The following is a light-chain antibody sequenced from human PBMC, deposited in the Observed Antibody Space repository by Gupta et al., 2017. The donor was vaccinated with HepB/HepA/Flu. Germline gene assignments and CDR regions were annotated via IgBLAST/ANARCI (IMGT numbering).Light chain of an antibody. CDR2: DAS. CDR1: QSVSSSY. V-gene: IGKV3D-20*01. CDR3: QQYGSSPIT. Sequence: EIALTQPPATLSLSPGERATLSCGASQSVSSSYLAWYQQKPGLAPRLLIYDASSRATGIPDRFSGSGSGTDFTLTISRLEPEDFAVYYCQQYGSSPITFGQGTRLEIK. J-gene: IGKJ5*01.